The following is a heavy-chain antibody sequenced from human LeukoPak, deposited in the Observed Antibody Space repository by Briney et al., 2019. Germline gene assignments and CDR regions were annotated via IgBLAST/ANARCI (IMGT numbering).Heavy chain of an antibody. J-gene: IGHJ6*04. Sequence: PGGSLRLSCAASGFTFSSYEMNWVRQAPGKGLEWVSYISSSGSTIDYADSVKGRFTISRDNAKNALYLQMNSLRAEHTAVYYCAELGITMIGGVWGKGTTVTISS. CDR2: ISSSGSTI. V-gene: IGHV3-48*03. D-gene: IGHD3-10*02. CDR3: AELGITMIGGV. CDR1: GFTFSSYE.